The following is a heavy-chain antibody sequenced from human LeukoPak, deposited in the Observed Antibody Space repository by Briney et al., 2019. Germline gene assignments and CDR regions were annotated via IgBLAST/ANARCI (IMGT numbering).Heavy chain of an antibody. CDR3: AKALYYDSSGTFDY. J-gene: IGHJ4*02. CDR2: ISWNSGSI. Sequence: PGGSLRLSCAASGFTFDDYAMHWVRQAPGKGLEWVSGISWNSGSIGYADSVKGRFTISRDNAKNSLYLQMNSLRAEDTALYYCAKALYYDSSGTFDYWGQGTLVTVSS. V-gene: IGHV3-9*01. D-gene: IGHD3-22*01. CDR1: GFTFDDYA.